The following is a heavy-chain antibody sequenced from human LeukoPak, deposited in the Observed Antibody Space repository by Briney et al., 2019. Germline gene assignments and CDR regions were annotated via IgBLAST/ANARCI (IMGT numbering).Heavy chain of an antibody. D-gene: IGHD2-2*01. CDR2: INSDGSGT. CDR3: TRGCSRAGCYGFPDY. V-gene: IGHV3-74*01. J-gene: IGHJ4*02. CDR1: GFTFSTYW. Sequence: GGSLRLSCAASGFTFSTYWMHWVRQAPGKGLVWVSRINSDGSGTPYADSVKGRFTISRDNAKSALYLQMNSLRAEDTAVYYCTRGCSRAGCYGFPDYWGQGTLVTVSS.